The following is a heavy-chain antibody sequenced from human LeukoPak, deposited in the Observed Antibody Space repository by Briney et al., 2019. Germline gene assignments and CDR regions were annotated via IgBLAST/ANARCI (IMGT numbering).Heavy chain of an antibody. CDR3: ASEDVDTGDF. V-gene: IGHV3-30*04. Sequence: GGSLRLSCAGSGFTFSNSAIHWVRLAPGKGLEWVASISHDGANKYFSHSVDGRFTVSRLNSQNTAYLQMSNLRPEDTAIYYCASEDVDTGDFWGQGTLITVSS. CDR2: ISHDGANK. D-gene: IGHD5-18*01. J-gene: IGHJ4*02. CDR1: GFTFSNSA.